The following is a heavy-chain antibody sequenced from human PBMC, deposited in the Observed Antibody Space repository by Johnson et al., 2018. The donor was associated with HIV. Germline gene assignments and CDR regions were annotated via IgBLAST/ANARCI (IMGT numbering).Heavy chain of an antibody. D-gene: IGHD3-9*01. V-gene: IGHV3-30*18. CDR1: GFTFSSYG. CDR2: ISYDGSNK. Sequence: QVQLVESGGGVVQPGRSLRLSCAASGFTFSSYGMHWVRQAPGKGLEWVAVISYDGSNKYYADSVKGRFTISRDNSKNTLYLQMNSLRGEYRAWYYCAKGFFDLDDAFDIWGQGKMVTVSS. J-gene: IGHJ3*02. CDR3: AKGFFDLDDAFDI.